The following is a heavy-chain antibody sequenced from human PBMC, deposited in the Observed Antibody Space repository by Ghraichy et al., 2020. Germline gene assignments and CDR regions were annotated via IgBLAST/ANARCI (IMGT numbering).Heavy chain of an antibody. D-gene: IGHD2-15*01. Sequence: ASVKVSCKASGYTFTGYYMHWMRQAPGQGLEWMGWINPNSGGTNYAQKFQGRVTMTRDTSISTAYMELSRLRSDDTAVYYCARDGDIVVVVAATNAFDIWGQGTMVTVSS. J-gene: IGHJ3*02. CDR1: GYTFTGYY. CDR3: ARDGDIVVVVAATNAFDI. CDR2: INPNSGGT. V-gene: IGHV1-2*02.